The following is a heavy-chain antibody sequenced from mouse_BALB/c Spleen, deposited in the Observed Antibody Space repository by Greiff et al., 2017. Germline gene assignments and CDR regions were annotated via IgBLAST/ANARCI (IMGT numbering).Heavy chain of an antibody. CDR2: FHPYNDDT. CDR3: ALTGSNYYAMDY. J-gene: IGHJ4*01. V-gene: IGHV1-47*01. D-gene: IGHD3-1*01. CDR1: GYTFTTYP. Sequence: VQLQQSGAELVKPGASVTMSCKAFGYTFTTYPIEWMKQNHGKSLEWIGNFHPYNDDTKYNEKFKGKAKLTVEKSSSTVYLELSRLTSDDSAVYYCALTGSNYYAMDYWGQGTSVTVSS.